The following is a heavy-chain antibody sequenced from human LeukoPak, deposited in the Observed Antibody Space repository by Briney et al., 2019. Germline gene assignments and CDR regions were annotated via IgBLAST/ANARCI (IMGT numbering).Heavy chain of an antibody. CDR3: ARDPAYCGGDCYFAY. J-gene: IGHJ4*02. CDR1: GFTFSSYG. CDR2: IRNDGSKK. D-gene: IGHD2-21*02. V-gene: IGHV3-30*02. Sequence: QPGGSLRLSCAASGFTFSSYGMHWVPQAPGKGLEWVAFIRNDGSKKYYADSVKGRFTISRDNSKNTLYLQMNSLRAEDTAVYYCARDPAYCGGDCYFAYWGQGALVTVSS.